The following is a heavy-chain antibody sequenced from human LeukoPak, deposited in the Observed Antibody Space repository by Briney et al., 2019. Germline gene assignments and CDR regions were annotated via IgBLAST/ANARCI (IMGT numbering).Heavy chain of an antibody. CDR2: IYANGST. CDR1: GFTLRVNY. Sequence: GGSLRLSCAASGFTLRVNYMTWVRQAPGKGLEWVSVIYANGSTYYPDFVKGRFTISRDNSKSSLYLQMNSLRAEDTAVYYCARCKGGWSDHYYGLDVWGQGTTVTVSS. V-gene: IGHV3-53*01. J-gene: IGHJ6*02. D-gene: IGHD6-19*01. CDR3: ARCKGGWSDHYYGLDV.